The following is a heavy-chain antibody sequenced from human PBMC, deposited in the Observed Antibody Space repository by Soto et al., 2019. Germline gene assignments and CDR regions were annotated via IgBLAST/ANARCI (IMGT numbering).Heavy chain of an antibody. Sequence: SETLSLTCTVSGGSISSYYWSWIRQPPGKGLEWIGYIYYSGSTNYNPSLKSRVTISVDTSKNQFSLKLSSVTAADTAGYYCGRRNDYGDYNFDYWGQGTLVTVSS. J-gene: IGHJ4*02. V-gene: IGHV4-59*01. CDR3: GRRNDYGDYNFDY. D-gene: IGHD4-17*01. CDR2: IYYSGST. CDR1: GGSISSYY.